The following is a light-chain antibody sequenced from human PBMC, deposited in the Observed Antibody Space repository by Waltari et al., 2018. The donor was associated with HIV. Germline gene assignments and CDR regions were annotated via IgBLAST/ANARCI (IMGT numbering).Light chain of an antibody. CDR3: LQDGSFPLT. V-gene: IGKV1-6*01. J-gene: IGKJ3*01. Sequence: AIQMTQSPSSLSASVGGRVTITCRASQGIGNDLGWYQQKSGKAPKVLIYAASSLQSGVSSRFSGSRSGTDFTLTISSLQPEDSATYYCLQDGSFPLTFGPGTKVDV. CDR1: QGIGND. CDR2: AAS.